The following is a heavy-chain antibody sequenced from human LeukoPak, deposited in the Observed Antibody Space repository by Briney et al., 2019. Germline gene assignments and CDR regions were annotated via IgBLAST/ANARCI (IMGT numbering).Heavy chain of an antibody. Sequence: TGGSLRLSCAASGFTFSSYAMTWVRQAPGKGLEWVSAISASGGSTYYADSVKGRFTISRDNAKNMLYLQMNSLRADDTAVYYCARSLRVRGVPDYMDVWGKGTTVIISS. CDR2: ISASGGST. V-gene: IGHV3-23*01. CDR3: ARSLRVRGVPDYMDV. J-gene: IGHJ6*03. D-gene: IGHD3-10*01. CDR1: GFTFSSYA.